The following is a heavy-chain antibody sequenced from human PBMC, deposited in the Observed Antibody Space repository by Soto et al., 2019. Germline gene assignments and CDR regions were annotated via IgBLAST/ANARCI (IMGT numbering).Heavy chain of an antibody. V-gene: IGHV4-59*01. Sequence: SETLSLTCTVSGGSISSYYWSWIRQPPGKGLEWIGYIYYSGSTNYNPSLKSRVTISVDTSKNQFSLKLSSVTAADTAVYYCAREGDGSYYDGVDPWGQGTLVTVSS. CDR3: AREGDGSYYDGVDP. D-gene: IGHD3-3*01. J-gene: IGHJ5*02. CDR2: IYYSGST. CDR1: GGSISSYY.